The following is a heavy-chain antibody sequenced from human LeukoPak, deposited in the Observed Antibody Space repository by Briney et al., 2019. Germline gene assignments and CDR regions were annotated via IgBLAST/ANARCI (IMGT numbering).Heavy chain of an antibody. V-gene: IGHV3-64D*09. J-gene: IGHJ4*02. D-gene: IGHD3-22*01. CDR3: AKDRYDSGGYYSYYFDC. CDR1: GFTFSSYA. Sequence: GGSLRLSCSASGFTFSSYAMHWVRQAPGKGLEYVSAISSNGGGTYYADSVKGRFIVSRDNAKNTLYLQMSSLRAEDTAVYYCAKDRYDSGGYYSYYFDCWGQGTLVTVSS. CDR2: ISSNGGGT.